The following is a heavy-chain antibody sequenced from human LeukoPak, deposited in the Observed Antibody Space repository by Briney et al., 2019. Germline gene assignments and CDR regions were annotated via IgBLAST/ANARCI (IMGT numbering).Heavy chain of an antibody. CDR2: THISGST. Sequence: SETLSHTCTVSGGPINSYYWSCIRQPAGKGLEWIGRTHISGSTNYNPSLKSRVTMSVDTSKNQFSLKLSSVTAADTAVYYCVRGARMGYDSSGYYAYWGQGTLVTVSS. V-gene: IGHV4-4*07. D-gene: IGHD3-22*01. CDR1: GGPINSYY. CDR3: VRGARMGYDSSGYYAY. J-gene: IGHJ4*02.